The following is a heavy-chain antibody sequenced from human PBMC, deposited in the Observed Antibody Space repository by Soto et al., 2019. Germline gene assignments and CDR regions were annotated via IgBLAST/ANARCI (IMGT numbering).Heavy chain of an antibody. V-gene: IGHV3-30*18. CDR2: ISYDGSNK. D-gene: IGHD1-26*01. J-gene: IGHJ2*01. CDR1: GFTFSTYG. CDR3: AKGHRDDLVGATTGGWYFDL. Sequence: QVQLVESGGGVVQPGRSLRLSCAASGFTFSTYGMHWARQAPGKGLEWVAVISYDGSNKYYVDAVKGRFTISRDNSKNTLYLQMNSLRAEDTAVYYCAKGHRDDLVGATTGGWYFDLWGRGTLVTVSS.